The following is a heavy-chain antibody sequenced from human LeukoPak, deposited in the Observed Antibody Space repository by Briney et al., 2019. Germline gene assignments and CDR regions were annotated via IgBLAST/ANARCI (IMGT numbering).Heavy chain of an antibody. Sequence: PSETLSLTCTVSGGSTSSSSYYWGWIRQPPGKGLEWIGSIYYSGSTYYNPSLKSRVTISVDTSKNQFSLKLSSVTAADTAVYYCASIIGVYDFWSGYWESGGYYFDYWAREPWSPSPQ. V-gene: IGHV4-39*01. CDR1: GGSTSSSSYY. J-gene: IGHJ4*02. D-gene: IGHD3-3*01. CDR3: ASIIGVYDFWSGYWESGGYYFDY. CDR2: IYYSGST.